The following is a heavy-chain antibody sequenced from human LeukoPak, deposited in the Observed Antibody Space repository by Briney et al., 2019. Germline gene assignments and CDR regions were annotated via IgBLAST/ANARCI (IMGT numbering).Heavy chain of an antibody. Sequence: GRSLRLSCAASGFTFDDYAMHWVRQAPGKGLEWVSTISESGGGSYSGGGTYYGDSVKGRFIISKDGSTKTLFLQMDRLRADDTGIYYCAKGKVNHLGALDYWGQGALVTVSS. J-gene: IGHJ4*02. CDR1: GFTFDDYA. D-gene: IGHD1-26*01. CDR3: AKGKVNHLGALDY. CDR2: ISESGGGSYSGGGT. V-gene: IGHV3-23*01.